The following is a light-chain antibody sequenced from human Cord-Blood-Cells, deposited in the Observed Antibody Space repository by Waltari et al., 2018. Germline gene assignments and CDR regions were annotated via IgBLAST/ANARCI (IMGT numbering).Light chain of an antibody. Sequence: DIQMPQSPSSLSASVGDRVTITCRASQSISSYLNWYQQKPGKAPKLLIYAASSLQSGVPSRFSGSGSGTDFTLTICSLQPEDFATYYCQQSYSTPRTFGQGTKVEIK. CDR1: QSISSY. J-gene: IGKJ1*01. CDR2: AAS. V-gene: IGKV1-39*01. CDR3: QQSYSTPRT.